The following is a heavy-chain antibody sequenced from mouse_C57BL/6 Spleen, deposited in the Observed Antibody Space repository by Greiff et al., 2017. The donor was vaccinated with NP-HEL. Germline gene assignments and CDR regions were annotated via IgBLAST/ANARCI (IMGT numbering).Heavy chain of an antibody. J-gene: IGHJ1*03. D-gene: IGHD4-1*01. CDR1: GYTFTSYW. CDR3: VGTWDGYFDV. Sequence: QVQLQQPGAELVKPGASVKLSCKASGYTFTSYWMQWVKQRPGQGLEWIGEIDPSDSYTNYNQKFKGKATLTVDTSSSTAYMQLSSLTSEDSAVYYCVGTWDGYFDVWGTGTTVTVSS. V-gene: IGHV1-50*01. CDR2: IDPSDSYT.